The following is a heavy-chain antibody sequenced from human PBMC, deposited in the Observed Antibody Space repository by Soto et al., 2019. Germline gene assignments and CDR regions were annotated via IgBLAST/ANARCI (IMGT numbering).Heavy chain of an antibody. D-gene: IGHD2-2*01. CDR1: GASVSSKSAA. V-gene: IGHV6-1*01. J-gene: IGHJ6*02. Sequence: SQTLSLTCAISGASVSSKSAAWNLIRQSPSRGLEWLGRTYYRSKWYNDYAVSVKSRITINPDTSKKQFSLHLNSVTPEDTAVYYCATFLSNTSPEVWGQGTTVTVSS. CDR3: ATFLSNTSPEV. CDR2: TYYRSKWYN.